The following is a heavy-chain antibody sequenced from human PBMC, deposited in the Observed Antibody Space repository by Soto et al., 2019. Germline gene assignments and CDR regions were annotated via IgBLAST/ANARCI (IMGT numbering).Heavy chain of an antibody. CDR3: AKEPDIVVVVAAFIDY. V-gene: IGHV3-23*01. J-gene: IGHJ4*02. Sequence: EVQLLESGGGLVQPGGSLRLSCAASGFTFSSYAMSWVRQAPGKGLEWVSAISGSGGSTYYADSVKGRFTISRDNSKNTLYLQMNSLRAEDTAVYYCAKEPDIVVVVAAFIDYWGQGTLVTVSS. CDR2: ISGSGGST. CDR1: GFTFSSYA. D-gene: IGHD2-15*01.